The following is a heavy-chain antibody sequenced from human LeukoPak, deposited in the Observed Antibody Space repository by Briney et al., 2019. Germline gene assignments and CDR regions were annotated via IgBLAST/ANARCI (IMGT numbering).Heavy chain of an antibody. V-gene: IGHV3-23*01. CDR3: AKGVLPKEGYFDY. J-gene: IGHJ4*02. CDR1: GFAFSGFA. Sequence: GGSLRLSCAASGFAFSGFAMTWVCQAPGKGLEWVSSISDSSSNRYYADSVKGRFTISRDNSKNTLCLQMNSLRAEDTAVYYCAKGVLPKEGYFDYWGQGTLVTVSS. D-gene: IGHD4/OR15-4a*01. CDR2: ISDSSSNR.